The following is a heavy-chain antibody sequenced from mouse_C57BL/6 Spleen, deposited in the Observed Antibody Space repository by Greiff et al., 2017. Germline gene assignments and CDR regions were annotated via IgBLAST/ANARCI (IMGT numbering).Heavy chain of an antibody. Sequence: QVQLKQSGAELVKPGASVKISCKASGYAFSSYWMNWVKQRPGKGLEWIGQIYPGDGDTNYNGKFKGKATLTADKSSSTAYMQLSSLTSEDSAVYFCARSLYYYGSSYDYAMDYWGQGTSVTVSS. V-gene: IGHV1-80*01. J-gene: IGHJ4*01. CDR1: GYAFSSYW. CDR3: ARSLYYYGSSYDYAMDY. CDR2: IYPGDGDT. D-gene: IGHD1-1*01.